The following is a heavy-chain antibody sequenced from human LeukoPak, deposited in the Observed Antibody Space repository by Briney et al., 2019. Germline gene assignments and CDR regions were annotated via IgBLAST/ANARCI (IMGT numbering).Heavy chain of an antibody. J-gene: IGHJ6*03. CDR2: IYYSGST. CDR3: ARTGGLGSGSYYVGDYYYYYMDV. CDR1: GGSISSYY. Sequence: SETLSLTCTVSGGSISSYYWSWIRQPPGKGLEWIGYIYYSGSTNYNPSLKSRVTISVDTSKNQFSLKLSSVTAADTAVYYCARTGGLGSGSYYVGDYYYYYMDVWGKGTTVTISS. D-gene: IGHD3-10*01. V-gene: IGHV4-59*08.